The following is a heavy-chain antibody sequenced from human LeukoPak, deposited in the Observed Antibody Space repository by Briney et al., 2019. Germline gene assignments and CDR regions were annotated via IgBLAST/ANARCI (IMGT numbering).Heavy chain of an antibody. CDR1: GGSISSYY. V-gene: IGHV4-59*01. J-gene: IGHJ6*02. CDR3: ARGPGDYKQETYYYYYGMDV. D-gene: IGHD4-17*01. Sequence: SETLSLTCTVSGGSISSYYWSWIRQPPGKGLEWIGYIYYSGGTNYNLSLKSRVTISVHTSKNQFSLKLSSVTAADTAVYYCARGPGDYKQETYYYYYGMDVWGQGTTVTVSS. CDR2: IYYSGGT.